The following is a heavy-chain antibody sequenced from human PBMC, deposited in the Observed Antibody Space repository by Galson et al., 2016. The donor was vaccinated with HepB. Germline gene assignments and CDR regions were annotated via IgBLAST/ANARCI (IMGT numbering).Heavy chain of an antibody. CDR3: AKCEVYTVINRRGWANWFDP. D-gene: IGHD5-18*01. Sequence: SLRLSCAASGFTLSTYAMTWVRQAPGRGLDWVSAITSGGSTHYAESVKGRFTISRDNSKNTLYLQMNSLRAEDTAVYYCAKCEVYTVINRRGWANWFDPWGQGTLVTVSS. CDR2: ITSGGST. J-gene: IGHJ5*02. V-gene: IGHV3-23*01. CDR1: GFTLSTYA.